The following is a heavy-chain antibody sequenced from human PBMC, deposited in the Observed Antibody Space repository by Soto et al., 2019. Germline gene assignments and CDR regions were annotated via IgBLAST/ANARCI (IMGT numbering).Heavy chain of an antibody. CDR2: IIPIFGTA. Sequence: SVKVSCKASGGTFSSYAISWVRQAPGQGLEWMGGIIPIFGTANYAQKFQGRVTITADESTSTAYMELSSLRSEDTAVYYCARDVGFGQFHFAYWGQRTLVPVSS. D-gene: IGHD3-10*01. V-gene: IGHV1-69*13. CDR1: GGTFSSYA. CDR3: ARDVGFGQFHFAY. J-gene: IGHJ4*02.